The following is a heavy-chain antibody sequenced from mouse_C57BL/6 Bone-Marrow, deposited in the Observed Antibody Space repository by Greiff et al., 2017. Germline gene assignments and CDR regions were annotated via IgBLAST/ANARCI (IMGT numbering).Heavy chain of an antibody. Sequence: QVQLQQPGTELVQPGASVTLSCKASGYTFTSYWMHWVEQRPGQGLEWIGNINPSNGGTNYNAKFKSKATLTVDKSSSTAYMQLSSLTSEDSAVYYCARDYGNYLYYFDYWGQGTTLTVSS. D-gene: IGHD2-1*01. CDR1: GYTFTSYW. V-gene: IGHV1-53*01. CDR3: ARDYGNYLYYFDY. CDR2: INPSNGGT. J-gene: IGHJ2*01.